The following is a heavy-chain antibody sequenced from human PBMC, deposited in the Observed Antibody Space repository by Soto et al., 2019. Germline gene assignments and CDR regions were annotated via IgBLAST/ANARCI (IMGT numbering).Heavy chain of an antibody. V-gene: IGHV3-30-3*01. D-gene: IGHD2-21*02. CDR2: ISYDGSNK. Sequence: QVQLVESGGGVVQPGRSLRLSCAASGFTFSSYAMHWVRQAPGKGLEWVAVISYDGSNKYYADSVKGRFTISRDNSKNTLYLQMSSLRAGDTAVYYCARGEVTTRSFDYWGQGTLVTVSS. CDR3: ARGEVTTRSFDY. CDR1: GFTFSSYA. J-gene: IGHJ4*02.